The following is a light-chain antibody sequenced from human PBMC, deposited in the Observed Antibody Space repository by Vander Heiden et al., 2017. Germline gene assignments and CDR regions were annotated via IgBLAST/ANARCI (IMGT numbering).Light chain of an antibody. V-gene: IGKV3-11*01. CDR3: QGRGAWARR. J-gene: IGKJ1*01. Sequence: EIVLTQSPTTLSLSPGERATLSCRASQSVSSYLAWYQQKPGQAPRLLIYDASNRATAIPARLSGAGSGTDSTLTISILEPEDFAVCYCQGRGAWARRFGHGAKV. CDR1: QSVSSY. CDR2: DAS.